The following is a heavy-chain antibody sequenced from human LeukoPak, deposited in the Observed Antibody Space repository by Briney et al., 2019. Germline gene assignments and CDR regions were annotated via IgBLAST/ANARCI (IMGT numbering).Heavy chain of an antibody. J-gene: IGHJ4*02. CDR1: GSIVSSNH. Sequence: GGSLRLSCAASGSIVSSNHMSWVCQAPGKGLEWVSVIYSGGDTYYADSVKGRFTISRDNSKNTLYLHMNSLRAEDTAVYYCARVVGGSSRSFDYWGQGTLVTVSS. CDR3: ARVVGGSSRSFDY. CDR2: IYSGGDT. V-gene: IGHV3-53*01. D-gene: IGHD1-26*01.